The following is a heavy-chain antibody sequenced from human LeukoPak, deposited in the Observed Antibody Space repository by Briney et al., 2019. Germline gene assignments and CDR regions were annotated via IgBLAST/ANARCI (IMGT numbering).Heavy chain of an antibody. CDR1: GYTFTGYY. D-gene: IGHD3-16*01. Sequence: ASVKVSCKASGYTFTGYYIHWVRQAPGQGLEWMGWITPRNGGTNYTQKFQGWVTMTRDTSISTAYLQLNRLRSDDTAVYYCARGIEGGSGYYSKLPGGYWGQGTLVTVSS. J-gene: IGHJ4*02. CDR2: ITPRNGGT. V-gene: IGHV1-2*04. CDR3: ARGIEGGSGYYSKLPGGY.